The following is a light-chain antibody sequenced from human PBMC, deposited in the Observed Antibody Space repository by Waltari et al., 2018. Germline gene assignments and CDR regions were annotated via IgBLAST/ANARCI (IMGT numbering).Light chain of an antibody. Sequence: QSALTQPRSVSGSPGQSVTISCTGTSSDVGGYHYVSWYQQHPGKAPQLMIYDVSKRPSGVPDRFSGSKSGNTASLTISGLQAEDEADYYCCSYAGSYTFVFGGGTKLTVL. CDR3: CSYAGSYTFV. CDR1: SSDVGGYHY. CDR2: DVS. V-gene: IGLV2-11*01. J-gene: IGLJ2*01.